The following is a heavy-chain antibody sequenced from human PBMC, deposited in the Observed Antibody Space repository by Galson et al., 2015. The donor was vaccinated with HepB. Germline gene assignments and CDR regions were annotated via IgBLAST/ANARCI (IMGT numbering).Heavy chain of an antibody. D-gene: IGHD3-22*01. J-gene: IGHJ5*02. CDR1: GYRFANYG. CDR3: ARGGYYDSSGYWARDWSDP. V-gene: IGHV1-18*04. Sequence: SVKVSCKASGYRFANYGITWVRQAPGQGLDWMGWISPYIGDTHYAQKFQGRVTMTTDTSTSTAYMELRSLRSDDTAIYYCARGGYYDSSGYWARDWSDPWGQGTLVTVSS. CDR2: ISPYIGDT.